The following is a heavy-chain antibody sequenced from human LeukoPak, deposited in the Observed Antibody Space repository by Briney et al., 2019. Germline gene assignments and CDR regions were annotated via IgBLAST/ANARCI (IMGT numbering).Heavy chain of an antibody. V-gene: IGHV3-23*01. J-gene: IGHJ4*02. CDR1: GFTFSSYA. Sequence: PGGSLRLSCAASGFTFSSYAMSWVRQAPGKGLDWVSGVSGSGGSTYYADSVKGRFTISRDNSKNTLYLQMNSLRAEDTAVYYCAKDLDIVATITGNWGQGTLVTVSP. CDR3: AKDLDIVATITGN. CDR2: VSGSGGST. D-gene: IGHD5-12*01.